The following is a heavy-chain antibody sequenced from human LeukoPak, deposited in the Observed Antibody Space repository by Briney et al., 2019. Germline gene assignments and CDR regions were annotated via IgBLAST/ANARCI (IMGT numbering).Heavy chain of an antibody. CDR3: ARDSSTYAGPPDY. J-gene: IGHJ4*02. Sequence: GGSLRLSCAASGFTFSSYSMDWVRQAPGKGLEWVSYIGAAGSTIYYADSVKGRFTISRDNAKNSLFLQMNSLRAEDTAVYYCARDSSTYAGPPDYWGQGTLVTVSS. CDR2: IGAAGSTI. V-gene: IGHV3-48*01. CDR1: GFTFSSYS. D-gene: IGHD2-2*01.